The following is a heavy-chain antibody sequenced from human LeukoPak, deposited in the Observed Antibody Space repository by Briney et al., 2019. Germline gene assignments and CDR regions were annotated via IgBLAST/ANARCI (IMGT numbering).Heavy chain of an antibody. CDR2: FDPEDGET. CDR3: ATVKPTYYYDSSGYPPDY. J-gene: IGHJ4*02. V-gene: IGHV1-24*01. CDR1: GYTLTELS. Sequence: ASVKVSCKVSGYTLTELSMHWVRQAPGKGLEWMGGFDPEDGETIYAQKFQGRVTMTEDTSTDTAYMELRSLRSEDTAVYYCATVKPTYYYDSSGYPPDYWGQGTLVTVSS. D-gene: IGHD3-22*01.